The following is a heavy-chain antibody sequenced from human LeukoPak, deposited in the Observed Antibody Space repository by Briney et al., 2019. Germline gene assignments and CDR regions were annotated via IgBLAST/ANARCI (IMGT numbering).Heavy chain of an antibody. V-gene: IGHV3-21*01. CDR1: GFTFSSYN. CDR3: ARGADTGYSSDS. J-gene: IGHJ5*02. CDR2: ISSSSGYI. D-gene: IGHD6-19*01. Sequence: GGSLRLSCAASGFTFSSYNMNWVRQAPGKGLEWVSSISSSSGYIYYADSVMGRFTISRDNAKNSLYLQMNSLRAEDTAVYYCARGADTGYSSDSWGQGTLVTVSS.